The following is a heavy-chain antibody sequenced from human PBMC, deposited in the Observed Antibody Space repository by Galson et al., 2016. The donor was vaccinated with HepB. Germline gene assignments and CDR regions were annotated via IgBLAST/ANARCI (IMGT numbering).Heavy chain of an antibody. CDR1: GFSLTSGVVG. CDR3: AHRQRGTTFDY. Sequence: PALVKPTQTLTLTCNFSGFSLTSGVVGVGWLRQPPGKALEWLALIYGDDDKTFSPSLRSRVTITKDTSKNQVVLRLTNVDPLDTDTYFCAHRQRGTTFDYWGQGILVAVAS. V-gene: IGHV2-5*02. CDR2: IYGDDDK. D-gene: IGHD1-14*01. J-gene: IGHJ4*02.